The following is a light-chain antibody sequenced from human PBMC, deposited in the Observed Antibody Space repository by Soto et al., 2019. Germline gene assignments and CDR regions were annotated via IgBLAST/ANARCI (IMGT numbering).Light chain of an antibody. V-gene: IGKV1-27*01. CDR1: QGIANY. J-gene: IGKJ5*01. Sequence: DSQMAQSPSSLSASVGDRVTITCRASQGIANYLAWYQQKPGKVHKLLIYAAYTLQSGVQSRFSGSGFGTHFTLTIRSLQPEDFATYYCKHFRSFPITFGQGTRLEIK. CDR3: KHFRSFPIT. CDR2: AAY.